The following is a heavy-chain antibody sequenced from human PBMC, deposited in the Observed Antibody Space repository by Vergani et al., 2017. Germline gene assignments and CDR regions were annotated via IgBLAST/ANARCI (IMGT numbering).Heavy chain of an antibody. V-gene: IGHV3-49*04. D-gene: IGHD3-10*01. Sequence: EVPLVESGGGLVQPGGSLRLSCAASGFTFSSYSMNWVRQAPGKGLEWVGGIRSKAYGQATIYAASVKGRFTISRDDSKSIAYLQMNNLQTEDTAMYYCVRDQVTMLRGSDALDIWGQGTMVTVSS. CDR3: VRDQVTMLRGSDALDI. CDR2: IRSKAYGQAT. CDR1: GFTFSSYS. J-gene: IGHJ3*02.